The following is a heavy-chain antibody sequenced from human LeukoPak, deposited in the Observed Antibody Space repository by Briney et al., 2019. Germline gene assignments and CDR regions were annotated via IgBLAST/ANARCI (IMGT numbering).Heavy chain of an antibody. Sequence: SETLSLTCPVPGGSLSSSSYYWGWIRQPPGKGLEWIGSIYYSGRTYYNPTLKRRVTISVATSKNQFSLKLSSVTAADTAVYYCAKLGYCSGGSCYPTDYWGQGTLVTVSS. CDR1: GGSLSSSSYY. J-gene: IGHJ4*02. CDR3: AKLGYCSGGSCYPTDY. D-gene: IGHD2-15*01. CDR2: IYYSGRT. V-gene: IGHV4-39*01.